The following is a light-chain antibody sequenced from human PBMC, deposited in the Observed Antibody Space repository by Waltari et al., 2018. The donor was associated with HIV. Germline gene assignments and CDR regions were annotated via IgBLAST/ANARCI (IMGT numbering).Light chain of an antibody. CDR1: SSNIGSNY. J-gene: IGLJ3*02. Sequence: QSVLTQPPSASGTPGQRVTISCSGSSSNIGSNYVYWYQQLPGTAPKLLIYRNNQRPSGVPDRFSGSKSGTSASLAISGLRSEDEAEYYCAAWDDSLWVFGGGTKLTVL. V-gene: IGLV1-47*01. CDR2: RNN. CDR3: AAWDDSLWV.